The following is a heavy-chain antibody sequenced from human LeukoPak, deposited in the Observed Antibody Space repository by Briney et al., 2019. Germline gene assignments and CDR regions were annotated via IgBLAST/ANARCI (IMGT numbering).Heavy chain of an antibody. V-gene: IGHV1-24*01. J-gene: IGHJ6*02. CDR3: TTTRIPMVRGVIIPYYYYGMDV. CDR1: GYTLTELS. CDR2: FDPEDGET. Sequence: ASVKVSCKFSGYTLTELSMHWVRQAPGKGLEWMGGFDPEDGETIYAQKFQGRVTMTEDTSTDTAYMELSSLRSEDTAVYYCTTTRIPMVRGVIIPYYYYGMDVWGQGTTVTVSS. D-gene: IGHD3-10*01.